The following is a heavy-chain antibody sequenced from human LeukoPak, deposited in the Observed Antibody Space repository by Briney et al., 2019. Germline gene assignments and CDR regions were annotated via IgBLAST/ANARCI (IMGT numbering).Heavy chain of an antibody. CDR3: ARITPAGRQLDY. CDR1: GFSLSTSGMC. V-gene: IGHV2-70*11. D-gene: IGHD6-13*01. J-gene: IGHJ4*02. Sequence: SGPALVKPTQTLTLTCTFSGFSLSTSGMCVSWIRQPPGKALEWLARIDWDDDKYYSTSLKTRLNISKDTSKNQVVLTMTNMDPVDTATYYCARITPAGRQLDYWGQGTLVTVSS. CDR2: IDWDDDK.